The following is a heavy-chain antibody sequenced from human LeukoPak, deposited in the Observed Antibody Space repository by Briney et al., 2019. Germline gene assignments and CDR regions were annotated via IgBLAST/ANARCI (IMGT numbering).Heavy chain of an antibody. D-gene: IGHD2-15*01. CDR3: ARVGYCSDGSCYFVDY. V-gene: IGHV4-31*03. CDR2: IYYSGST. J-gene: IGHJ4*02. Sequence: SETLSLTCTVSGGSISSGGYYWSWIRQHPGKGLEWIGYIYYSGSTYYNPSLKSRVTISVDTSKNQFSLKLTSVTAADTAVYYCARVGYCSDGSCYFVDYWGQGTLVTVSS. CDR1: GGSISSGGYY.